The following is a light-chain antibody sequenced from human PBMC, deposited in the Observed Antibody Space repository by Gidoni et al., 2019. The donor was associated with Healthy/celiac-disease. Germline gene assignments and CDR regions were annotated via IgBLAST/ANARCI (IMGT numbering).Light chain of an antibody. CDR1: SLRSYY. V-gene: IGLV3-19*01. CDR2: GKN. J-gene: IGLJ2*01. Sequence: SSELTQDPAVSVALGQTVRITCQGDSLRSYYASWYQQKPGQAPVLVIYGKNNRPSGIPDRFSGSSSGNTASLTITGDQAEDEADYYCNSRDSSNVVFGGGTKLTVL. CDR3: NSRDSSNVV.